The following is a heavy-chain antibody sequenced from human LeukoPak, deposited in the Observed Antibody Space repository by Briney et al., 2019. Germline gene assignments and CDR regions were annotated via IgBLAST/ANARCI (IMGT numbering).Heavy chain of an antibody. CDR1: GFTFSSYA. Sequence: GGSLRLSCAASGFTFSSYAMSWVRQAPGKGLEWVSAISGSGGSTYYADSVKGRFTISRGNSKNTLYLQMNSLRAEDTAVYYCAKVKIAVAGIRAADAFDIWGQGTMVTVSS. J-gene: IGHJ3*02. V-gene: IGHV3-23*01. CDR2: ISGSGGST. D-gene: IGHD6-19*01. CDR3: AKVKIAVAGIRAADAFDI.